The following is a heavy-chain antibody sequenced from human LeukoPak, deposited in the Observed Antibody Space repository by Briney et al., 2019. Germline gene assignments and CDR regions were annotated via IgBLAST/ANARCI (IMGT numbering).Heavy chain of an antibody. CDR3: ARDENWGPDY. J-gene: IGHJ4*02. D-gene: IGHD7-27*01. V-gene: IGHV1-2*02. Sequence: ASVKVSCKASGDTFTVNYIHWVRQAPGQGLEWMGWIHAGRGDTNYAQKFQGRFTMTRDTSINTLFMELSSLRSDDTAVYYCARDENWGPDYWGQGTLVTVSS. CDR2: IHAGRGDT. CDR1: GDTFTVNY.